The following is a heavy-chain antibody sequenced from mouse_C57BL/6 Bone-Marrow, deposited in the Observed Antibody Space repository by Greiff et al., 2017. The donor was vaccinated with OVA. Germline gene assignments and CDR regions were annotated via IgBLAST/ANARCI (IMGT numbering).Heavy chain of an antibody. CDR2: IDPNSGGT. Sequence: VQVQQPGAELVKPGASVKLSCTASGYTFTSYWMHWVKQRPGRGLEWIGRIDPNSGGTKYTAKFKSKATMTVDTPSSTAYLQLISLTSEDSAVYSCARGSSYPDYWGQGTTLTVSS. D-gene: IGHD1-1*01. CDR3: ARGSSYPDY. CDR1: GYTFTSYW. J-gene: IGHJ2*01. V-gene: IGHV1-72*01.